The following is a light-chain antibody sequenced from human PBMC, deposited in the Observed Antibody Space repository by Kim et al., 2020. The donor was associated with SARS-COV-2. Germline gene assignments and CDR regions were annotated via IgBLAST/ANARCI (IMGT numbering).Light chain of an antibody. J-gene: IGLJ2*01. CDR1: NIGSKS. CDR3: QVWDSSSDHVV. V-gene: IGLV3-21*03. CDR2: VHN. Sequence: SYELTQPTSVSVAPGKTATVTCGGNNIGSKSAHWYQQKPGQAPLLVLYVHNHRPSGIPERFSGSISGNTATLTITRVEAGDEATYYCQVWDSSSDHVVFGGGTQLTVL.